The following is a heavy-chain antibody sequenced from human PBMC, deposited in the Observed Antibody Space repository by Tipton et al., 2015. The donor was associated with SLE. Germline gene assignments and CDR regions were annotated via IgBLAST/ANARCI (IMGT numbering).Heavy chain of an antibody. CDR1: GYTFTSHW. CDR3: ARYGGFCDNIDCFAAYFDL. J-gene: IGHJ4*02. CDR2: IHPSDSET. V-gene: IGHV5-51*03. Sequence: QLVQSGAEVKKPGESLKISCEGSGYTFTSHWIAWVRQMPGKGLEWRGIIHPSDSETRYSPSFQGQVTMSADRSISTAYLQWSSLKASDSAMYYCARYGGFCDNIDCFAAYFDLWGQGTLVSASS. D-gene: IGHD2-21*02.